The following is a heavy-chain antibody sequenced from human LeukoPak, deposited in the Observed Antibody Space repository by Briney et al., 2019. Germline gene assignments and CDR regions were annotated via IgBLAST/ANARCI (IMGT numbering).Heavy chain of an antibody. CDR1: GFTFSNYA. CDR3: TGSLKIPLDY. V-gene: IGHV3-23*01. Sequence: GGSLRLSCAASGFTFSNYAMSWVRQAPGKGLEWVSAISGSGGSTYYADSVKGRFTISRDNAKNSLYLQMNSLRAEDTAVYYCTGSLKIPLDYWGQGTLVTVSS. D-gene: IGHD3-10*01. J-gene: IGHJ4*02. CDR2: ISGSGGST.